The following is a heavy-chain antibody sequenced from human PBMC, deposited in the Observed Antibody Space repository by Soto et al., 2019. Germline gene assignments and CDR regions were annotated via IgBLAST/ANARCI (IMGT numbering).Heavy chain of an antibody. V-gene: IGHV3-53*01. Sequence: EVQLVESGGGLIQPGGSVRLSCAASGLIVSSNFMTWVRQSPGKGLEWVSVMFSGGHTEYGDCVKGRFTMFRDSSKNTVFLQMNSLSVEDTAMYYGVRENLVLAGTLNTCHGMDVWGQGTAVTVSS. CDR1: GLIVSSNF. J-gene: IGHJ6*02. CDR3: VRENLVLAGTLNTCHGMDV. D-gene: IGHD3-3*01. CDR2: MFSGGHT.